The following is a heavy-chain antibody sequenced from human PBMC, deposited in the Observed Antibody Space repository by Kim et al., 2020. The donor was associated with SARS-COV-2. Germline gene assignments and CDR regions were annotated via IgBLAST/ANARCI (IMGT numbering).Heavy chain of an antibody. V-gene: IGHV3-33*05. D-gene: IGHD3-10*01. CDR1: GFTFSSYG. CDR2: ISYDGSNK. Sequence: GGSLRLSCAASGFTFSSYGMHWVRQAPGKGLEWVAVISYDGSNKYYADSVKGRFTISRDNSKNTLYLQMNSLRAEDTAVYYCARGEYYGSGSQPPDYWGQGTLVTVSS. J-gene: IGHJ4*02. CDR3: ARGEYYGSGSQPPDY.